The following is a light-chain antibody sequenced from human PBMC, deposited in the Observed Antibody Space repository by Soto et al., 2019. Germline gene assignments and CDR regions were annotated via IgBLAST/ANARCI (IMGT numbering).Light chain of an antibody. Sequence: ENVLTQSPGTLSLSPGERATLSCRASQSVSDSYLAWYQQKPGQTPRLLIYATSGRATGIPDRFSSSGSGTDFTLTISRVEPEDFAVYYCQQYVTSPPMYTFGQGTKLEIK. CDR1: QSVSDSY. J-gene: IGKJ2*01. V-gene: IGKV3-20*01. CDR3: QQYVTSPPMYT. CDR2: ATS.